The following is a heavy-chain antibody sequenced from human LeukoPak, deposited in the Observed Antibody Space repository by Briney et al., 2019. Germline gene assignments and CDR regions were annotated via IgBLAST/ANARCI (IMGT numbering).Heavy chain of an antibody. Sequence: SETLSLTCAVSGYFISSGYYWGWIRQPPGKGLEWIGSIYHTGTTYYNPSLKSRVTISVDTSKNQFSLKLSSATAADTAVYYCARDLIYGSGSPQPWGQGTLVTVSS. CDR2: IYHTGTT. CDR1: GYFISSGYY. D-gene: IGHD3-10*01. CDR3: ARDLIYGSGSPQP. V-gene: IGHV4-38-2*02. J-gene: IGHJ5*02.